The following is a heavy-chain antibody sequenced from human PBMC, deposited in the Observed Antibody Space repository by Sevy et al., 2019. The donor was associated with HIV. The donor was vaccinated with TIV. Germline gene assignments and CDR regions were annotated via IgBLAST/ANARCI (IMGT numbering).Heavy chain of an antibody. CDR2: INAGNGNT. CDR1: GYTFTSYA. V-gene: IGHV1-3*01. D-gene: IGHD5-12*01. Sequence: ASVKVSCKASGYTFTSYAMHWVRQAPGQRLEWMGWINAGNGNTKYSQKFQGRVTITRDTSASTPYMELSSLRSEDTAVYYCAREGYSGYGGFDYWGQRTLVTVSS. CDR3: AREGYSGYGGFDY. J-gene: IGHJ4*02.